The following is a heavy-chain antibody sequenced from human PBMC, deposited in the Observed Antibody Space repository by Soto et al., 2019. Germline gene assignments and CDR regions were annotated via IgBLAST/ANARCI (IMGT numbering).Heavy chain of an antibody. CDR2: ISSNGGST. J-gene: IGHJ4*02. Sequence: PGGSLRLSCSASGFTFSSYAMHWVRQAPGKGLEYVSAISSNGGSTYYADSVKGRFTISRDNSKNTLYLQMSSLRAEDTAVYYCVKDSSSPDVYFDYWGQGTLVTVSS. V-gene: IGHV3-64D*08. CDR1: GFTFSSYA. CDR3: VKDSSSPDVYFDY. D-gene: IGHD1-26*01.